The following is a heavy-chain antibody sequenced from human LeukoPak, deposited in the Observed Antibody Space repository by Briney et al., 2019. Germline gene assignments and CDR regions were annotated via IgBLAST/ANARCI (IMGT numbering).Heavy chain of an antibody. CDR3: ARVDSSSGNWGLDY. D-gene: IGHD7-27*01. CDR1: GFTLSDYW. J-gene: IGHJ4*02. Sequence: GGSLRLPCALSGFTLSDYWMTWVRQAPGKGLEWVANIKEDGTDKYYVDSVKGRFSISRDNAKNSLYLQMNSLRAEDTAVYFCARVDSSSGNWGLDYWGQGTLATVSS. V-gene: IGHV3-7*05. CDR2: IKEDGTDK.